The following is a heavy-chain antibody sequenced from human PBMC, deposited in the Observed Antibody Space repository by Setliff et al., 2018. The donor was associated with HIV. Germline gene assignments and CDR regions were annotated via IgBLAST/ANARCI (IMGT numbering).Heavy chain of an antibody. J-gene: IGHJ2*01. V-gene: IGHV3-23*01. D-gene: IGHD3-10*01. CDR2: ISGNGGST. CDR1: GFTFSSYL. Sequence: GGSLRLSCAASGFTFSSYLMHWVRQAPGKGLEWVSTISGNGGSTTYADSVKGRFTISRDNSQNTLYVQMNILRVEDTAIYYCAKAGPGDWYFDLWGRGTLVTAPQ. CDR3: AKAGPGDWYFDL.